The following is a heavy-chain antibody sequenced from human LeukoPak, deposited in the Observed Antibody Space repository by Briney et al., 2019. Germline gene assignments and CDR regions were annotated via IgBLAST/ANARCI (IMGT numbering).Heavy chain of an antibody. V-gene: IGHV4-34*01. J-gene: IGHJ3*02. CDR2: INHSGST. D-gene: IGHD2-21*02. Sequence: PSETLSLTCAVYGGSFSGYYWSWIRQPPGKGLEWIGEINHSGSTNYNPPLKSRVTISVDTSKNQFSLKLSSVTAADTAVYYCGRDGVVVTATSAFDIWGQGTMVTVSS. CDR1: GGSFSGYY. CDR3: GRDGVVVTATSAFDI.